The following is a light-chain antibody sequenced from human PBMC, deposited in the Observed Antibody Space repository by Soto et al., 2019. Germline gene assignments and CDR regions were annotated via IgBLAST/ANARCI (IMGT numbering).Light chain of an antibody. CDR3: QQRSNWSWT. Sequence: IVMTHSPATLSMSRWEIATLSCRASQSVSSYLAWYQQKPGQAPRLLIYDASNRATGIPARFSGSGSGTDFTLTISSLEPEDFAVDYCQQRSNWSWTFGQGTKVDIK. CDR1: QSVSSY. CDR2: DAS. J-gene: IGKJ1*01. V-gene: IGKV3-11*01.